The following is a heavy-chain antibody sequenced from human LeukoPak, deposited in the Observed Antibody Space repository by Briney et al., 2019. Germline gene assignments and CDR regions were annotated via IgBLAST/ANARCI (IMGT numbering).Heavy chain of an antibody. CDR2: IYDTGST. Sequence: SETLSLTCTVSGGSINSYFWSWIRQPPGRGLEWIGYIYDTGSTTYNPALKSRVAISVDTSRNQFSLKVTSLTAADTAVYYCARARTDLEFGDLAYAFEIWGQGTMVTVSS. V-gene: IGHV4-59*01. CDR3: ARARTDLEFGDLAYAFEI. CDR1: GGSINSYF. D-gene: IGHD3-16*01. J-gene: IGHJ3*02.